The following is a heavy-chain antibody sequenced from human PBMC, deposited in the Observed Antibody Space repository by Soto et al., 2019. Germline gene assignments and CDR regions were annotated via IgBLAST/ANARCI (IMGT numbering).Heavy chain of an antibody. D-gene: IGHD2-2*01. Sequence: SLRLSCVGSGFTFSSNWMTWVRQAPVKGLEWVANIRQDGSEINYVDSVKGRFTISRDNTKNSLYLQMNSLRAEDTAIYYCAREVVVSRGASYFGYWGPGTLVTVS. CDR2: IRQDGSEI. CDR3: AREVVVSRGASYFGY. CDR1: GFTFSSNW. J-gene: IGHJ4*02. V-gene: IGHV3-7*04.